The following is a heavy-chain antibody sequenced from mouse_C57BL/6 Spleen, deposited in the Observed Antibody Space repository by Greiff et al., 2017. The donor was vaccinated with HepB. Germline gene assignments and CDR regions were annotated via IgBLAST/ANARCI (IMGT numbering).Heavy chain of an antibody. V-gene: IGHV6-3*01. Sequence: EVKVEESGGGLVQPGGSMKLSCVASGFTFSNYWMNWVRQSPEKGLEWVAQIRLKSDNYATHYAESVKGRFTISRDDSKSSVYLQMNNLRAEDTGIYYCTAPLYYSNPFAYWGQGTLVTVSA. CDR1: GFTFSNYW. J-gene: IGHJ3*01. CDR2: IRLKSDNYAT. D-gene: IGHD2-5*01. CDR3: TAPLYYSNPFAY.